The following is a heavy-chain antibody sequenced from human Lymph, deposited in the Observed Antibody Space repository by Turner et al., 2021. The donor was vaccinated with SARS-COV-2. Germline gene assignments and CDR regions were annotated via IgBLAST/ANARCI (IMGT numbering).Heavy chain of an antibody. V-gene: IGHV1-69*01. CDR2: IIPIFGTA. Sequence: QVQLVQSGAEVKKPGSSVQVSCKASGGTFSSYAISWVRQAPGQGLEWMGGIIPIFGTANYAQKFQGRVTITADESTSTAYMEVSSLRSEDTAVYYCARGVAYCSGGSCYRKVFDQWGQGTLVTVSS. D-gene: IGHD2-15*01. J-gene: IGHJ4*02. CDR3: ARGVAYCSGGSCYRKVFDQ. CDR1: GGTFSSYA.